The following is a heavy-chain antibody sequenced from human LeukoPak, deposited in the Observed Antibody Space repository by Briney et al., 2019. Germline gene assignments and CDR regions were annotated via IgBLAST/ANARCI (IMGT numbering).Heavy chain of an antibody. CDR3: AREIGPRQLHLWGSAFDY. V-gene: IGHV1-3*01. CDR1: GYTFTSYA. J-gene: IGHJ4*02. Sequence: GASVKVSCKASGYTFTSYAMHWVRQAPGQRLEWMGWINAGNGNTKYSQEFQGRVTITRDTSASTVYMELSSLRSEDTAVYYCAREIGPRQLHLWGSAFDYWGQGTLVTVSS. D-gene: IGHD5-18*01. CDR2: INAGNGNT.